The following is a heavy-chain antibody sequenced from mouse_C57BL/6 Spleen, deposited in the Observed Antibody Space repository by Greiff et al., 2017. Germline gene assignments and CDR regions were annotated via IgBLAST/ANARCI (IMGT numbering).Heavy chain of an antibody. Sequence: QVQLQQPGTELVKPGASVKLSCKASSYTFTSYWMHWVKQRPGQGLEWIGNINPSNGGTNYNEKFKSKATLTVDKSSSTAYMQLSSLTSEDSAVYYCASDNYGSSPPFAYWGQGTLVTVSA. J-gene: IGHJ3*01. CDR3: ASDNYGSSPPFAY. CDR1: SYTFTSYW. D-gene: IGHD1-1*01. V-gene: IGHV1-53*01. CDR2: INPSNGGT.